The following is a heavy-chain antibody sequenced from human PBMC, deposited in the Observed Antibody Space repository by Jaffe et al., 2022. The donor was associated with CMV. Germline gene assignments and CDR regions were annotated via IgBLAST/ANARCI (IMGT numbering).Heavy chain of an antibody. CDR2: ISAAGYNI. V-gene: IGHV3-48*03. Sequence: EVQLVESGGGRVQPGGSLRVSCAASGFTFSSYEMNWVRQAPGKGLDWVAYISAAGYNIHYADSVKGRFTISRDNAKNSLALHMNSLGTEDTAIYYCARSHIAVAGTSAFDVWGQGTLVTVSS. CDR1: GFTFSSYE. D-gene: IGHD6-19*01. CDR3: ARSHIAVAGTSAFDV. J-gene: IGHJ3*01.